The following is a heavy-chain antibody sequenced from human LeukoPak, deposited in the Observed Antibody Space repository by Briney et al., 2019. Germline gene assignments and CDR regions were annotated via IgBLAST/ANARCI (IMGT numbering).Heavy chain of an antibody. CDR3: ARDLAGQLWLGY. J-gene: IGHJ4*02. CDR1: GYTFTSYA. V-gene: IGHV1-3*01. Sequence: ASVKVSRKASGYTFTSYAMHWVRQAPGQRLEWMGWINAGNGNTKYSQKFQGRVTITRDTSASTAYMELSSLRSEDTAVYYCARDLAGQLWLGYWGQGTLVTVSS. D-gene: IGHD5-18*01. CDR2: INAGNGNT.